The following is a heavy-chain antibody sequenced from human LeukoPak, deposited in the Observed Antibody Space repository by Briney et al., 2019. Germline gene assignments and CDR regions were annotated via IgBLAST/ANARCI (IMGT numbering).Heavy chain of an antibody. CDR2: IYYSGST. Sequence: SETLSPTCTVSGGSISSYYWSWIRQPPGKGLEWIGYIYYSGSTNYNPSLKSRVTISVDTSKNQFSLKLSSVTAADTAVYYCARYYYGSGSYSPFDYWGQGTLVTVSS. CDR1: GGSISSYY. J-gene: IGHJ4*02. V-gene: IGHV4-59*01. CDR3: ARYYYGSGSYSPFDY. D-gene: IGHD3-10*01.